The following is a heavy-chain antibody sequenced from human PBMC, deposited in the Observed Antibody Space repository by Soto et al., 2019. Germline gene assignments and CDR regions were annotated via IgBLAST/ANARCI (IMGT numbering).Heavy chain of an antibody. CDR2: IYGGGVT. CDR3: ARDPSTTGYYGLDV. V-gene: IGHV3-53*01. J-gene: IGHJ6*02. CDR1: GFTVKNYQ. Sequence: PGGSLRLSCAASGFTVKNYQMNWVRQAPGKGLEWVSVIYGGGVTYYPDSVKGRFTTIRDTSKNTVYLQMNSLRADDTAMYYCARDPSTTGYYGLDVWGQGTTVTVSS.